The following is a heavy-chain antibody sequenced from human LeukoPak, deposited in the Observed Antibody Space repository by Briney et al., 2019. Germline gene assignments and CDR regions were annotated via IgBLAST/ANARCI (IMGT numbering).Heavy chain of an antibody. D-gene: IGHD3-22*01. V-gene: IGHV3-48*01. Sequence: GGSLRLSCAASGFTFSSYSMNWVRQAPGKGLEWVSYISSSSSTIYYADSVKGRFTISRDNAKNSLYLQMNSLRAEDTAVYYCARDRYYYDSSSYYSAFDTWGQGTMVTVSS. J-gene: IGHJ3*02. CDR3: ARDRYYYDSSSYYSAFDT. CDR2: ISSSSSTI. CDR1: GFTFSSYS.